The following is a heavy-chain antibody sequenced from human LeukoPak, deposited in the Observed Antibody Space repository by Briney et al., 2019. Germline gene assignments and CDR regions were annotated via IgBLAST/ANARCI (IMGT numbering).Heavy chain of an antibody. V-gene: IGHV3-23*01. CDR3: AKYMPANDGFDI. Sequence: PGGSLRLSCAASGFTFSSYAMNWVRQAPGKGLEWVSSISGSGGNTNYADSVEGRFTISRDNSKNMLYLQMNSLRAEDTALYYCAKYMPANDGFDIWGQGTMVTVSS. J-gene: IGHJ3*02. CDR1: GFTFSSYA. CDR2: ISGSGGNT. D-gene: IGHD2-2*01.